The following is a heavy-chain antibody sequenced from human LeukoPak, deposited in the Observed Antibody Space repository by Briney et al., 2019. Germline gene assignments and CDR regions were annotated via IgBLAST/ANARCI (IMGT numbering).Heavy chain of an antibody. J-gene: IGHJ4*02. Sequence: ASVKVPCKASGGTFSSYAISWVRQAPGQGLEWMGGIIPIFGTANYAQKFQGRVTITADESTSTAYMELSSLRSEDTAVYYCARRAPPDPLDYWGQGTLVTVSS. CDR1: GGTFSSYA. V-gene: IGHV1-69*13. CDR3: ARRAPPDPLDY. CDR2: IIPIFGTA.